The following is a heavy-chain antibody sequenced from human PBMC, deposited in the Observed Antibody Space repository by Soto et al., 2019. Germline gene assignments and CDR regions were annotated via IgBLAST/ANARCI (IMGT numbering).Heavy chain of an antibody. CDR1: GYTFTSYG. CDR2: ISAYNGNT. D-gene: IGHD1-26*01. J-gene: IGHJ3*02. Sequence: SVKVSCKDSGYTFTSYGISWVRQAPGQGLEWMGWISAYNGNTNYAQKLQGRVTMTTDTSTSTAYMELRSLRSDDTAVYYCARVTVGATDAFDIWGQGTMVTVSS. CDR3: ARVTVGATDAFDI. V-gene: IGHV1-18*01.